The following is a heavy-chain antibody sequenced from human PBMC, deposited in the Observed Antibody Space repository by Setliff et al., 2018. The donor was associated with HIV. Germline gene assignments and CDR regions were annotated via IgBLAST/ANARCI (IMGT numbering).Heavy chain of an antibody. V-gene: IGHV4-61*10. CDR1: GGSISSASYY. Sequence: SETLSLTCTVSGGSISSASYYWSWIRQPAGKGLEWIARIAKTGSTNYNPSLKSRLTISVDTSKNQFSLKLSSVTAADTAVYYCARDYYNFQDMWGQGTMVTVSS. CDR3: ARDYYNFQDM. CDR2: IAKTGST. J-gene: IGHJ3*02. D-gene: IGHD3-3*01.